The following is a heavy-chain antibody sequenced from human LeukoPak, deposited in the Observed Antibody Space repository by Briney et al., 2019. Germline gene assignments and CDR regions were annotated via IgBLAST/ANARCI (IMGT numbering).Heavy chain of an antibody. Sequence: SETLSLTCAVYGGSFSGYYWSWIRQPPGKGLEWIGEINHSGSTNYNPSLKSRVTISVDTSKNQFSLKLCSVTAADTAVYYCARDRYYNRLFDYWGQGTLSPSPQ. CDR1: GGSFSGYY. V-gene: IGHV4-34*01. J-gene: IGHJ4*02. CDR3: ARDRYYNRLFDY. D-gene: IGHD3-22*01. CDR2: INHSGST.